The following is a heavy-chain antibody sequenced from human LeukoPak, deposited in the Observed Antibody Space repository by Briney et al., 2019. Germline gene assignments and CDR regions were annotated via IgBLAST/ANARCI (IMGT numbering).Heavy chain of an antibody. Sequence: ASVKVSCKASGYTFTGYYMHWVRQAPGQGLEWMGWINPNSGGTNYAQKFQGRVTMTRDTSISTAYMELSRLRSDDTAVYYCARAHIKVRGVTSYWGQGTLATVSS. CDR3: ARAHIKVRGVTSY. J-gene: IGHJ4*02. CDR2: INPNSGGT. V-gene: IGHV1-2*02. CDR1: GYTFTGYY. D-gene: IGHD3-10*01.